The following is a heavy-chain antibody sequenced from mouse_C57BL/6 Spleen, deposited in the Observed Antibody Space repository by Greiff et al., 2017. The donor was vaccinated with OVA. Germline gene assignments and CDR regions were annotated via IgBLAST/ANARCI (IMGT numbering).Heavy chain of an antibody. V-gene: IGHV2-4*01. CDR1: GFSLTSYG. J-gene: IGHJ4*01. CDR2: IWSGGST. Sequence: QVQLKQSGPGLVQPSQSLSITCTVSGFSLTSYGVHWVRQPPGKGLEWLGVIWSGGSTDYNAAFISRLSISKDNSKSQVFFKMNSLQADDTAIYYCAKKRYYSNPYAMDYWGQGTSVTVSS. CDR3: AKKRYYSNPYAMDY. D-gene: IGHD2-5*01.